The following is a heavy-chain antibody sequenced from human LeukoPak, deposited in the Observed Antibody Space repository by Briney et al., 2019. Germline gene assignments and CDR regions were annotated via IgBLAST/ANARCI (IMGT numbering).Heavy chain of an antibody. CDR3: ARANGSGSYSY. J-gene: IGHJ4*02. D-gene: IGHD3-10*01. CDR1: GGSFSGYY. CDR2: INHSGST. Sequence: PSETLSLTCAVYGGSFSGYYWSWIRQPPGKGLEWTGEINHSGSTNYNPSLKSRVTISVDTSKNQFSLKLSSVTAADTAVYYCARANGSGSYSYWGQGTLVTVSS. V-gene: IGHV4-34*01.